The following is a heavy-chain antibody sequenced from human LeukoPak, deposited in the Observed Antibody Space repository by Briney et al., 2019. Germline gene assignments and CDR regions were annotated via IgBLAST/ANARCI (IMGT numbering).Heavy chain of an antibody. CDR1: GYSFSNYW. V-gene: IGHV5-51*04. CDR2: IYPGDSDT. Sequence: GESLKISCKGSGYSFSNYWVAWVRQMPGKGLEWMGIIYPGDSDTRYSPSFQGQVTISVDRPTSTAYLQWSSLKASDTAIYYCARMRSSTSPFDYWGQGALVTVPS. CDR3: ARMRSSTSPFDY. J-gene: IGHJ4*02. D-gene: IGHD2-2*01.